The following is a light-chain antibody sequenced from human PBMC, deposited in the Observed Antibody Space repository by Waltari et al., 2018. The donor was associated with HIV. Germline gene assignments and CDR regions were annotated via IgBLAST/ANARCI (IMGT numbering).Light chain of an antibody. CDR3: MQGTHWPPGYT. Sequence: VGTTQSHLSLSVSLGQPASLPCKSSKTHVHSDGYTYLNWFRQRPWQSPRRLIYNVSNRDSGVTDRFSGIGSGTDFALEINRVEAEDVGVYYCMQGTHWPPGYTFGQGTKLEIK. J-gene: IGKJ2*01. V-gene: IGKV2-30*02. CDR2: NVS. CDR1: KTHVHSDGYTY.